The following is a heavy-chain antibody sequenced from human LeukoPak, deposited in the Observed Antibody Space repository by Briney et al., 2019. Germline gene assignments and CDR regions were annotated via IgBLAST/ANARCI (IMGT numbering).Heavy chain of an antibody. D-gene: IGHD3-16*01. V-gene: IGHV3-30*03. CDR1: GFNFNTYA. Sequence: GSLRLSCAASGFNFNTYAIHSVRQAPGKGLEWVALISYNGGRKEYAASVKGRFTIDRDNSKKTVYLQMNYLSPDDTAIYFCARQEARDYYYEGLDYWGQGSLVTVSS. J-gene: IGHJ4*02. CDR2: ISYNGGRK. CDR3: ARQEARDYYYEGLDY.